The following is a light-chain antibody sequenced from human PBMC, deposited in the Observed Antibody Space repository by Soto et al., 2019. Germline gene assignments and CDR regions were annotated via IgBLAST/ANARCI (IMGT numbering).Light chain of an antibody. Sequence: DIQMTQSPSSLSASVGDRVTVTCRTSQSISSYLNWYQQKPGKAPKLLIYAASSLQSGVPSRFSGSGSGTDFTLTISSLDPDDFATYYCQQYNGYGRFGQGTRWIS. CDR2: AAS. CDR1: QSISSY. J-gene: IGKJ1*01. CDR3: QQYNGYGR. V-gene: IGKV1-39*01.